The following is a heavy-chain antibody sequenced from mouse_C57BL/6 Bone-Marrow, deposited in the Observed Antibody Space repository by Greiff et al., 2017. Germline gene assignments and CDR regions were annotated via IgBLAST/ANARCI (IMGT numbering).Heavy chain of an antibody. D-gene: IGHD2-2*01. CDR1: GYNFTSYW. Sequence: QVQLQQPGAELVRPGSSVKLSCKASGYNFTSYWMHWVKQRPIQGLEWIGNIDPSDSETHYNQKFKDKATLTGDKSSSTAYMQLSSLTSEDSAVYYCTRKRLRYFDVWGTGTTVTVSS. V-gene: IGHV1-52*01. J-gene: IGHJ1*03. CDR3: TRKRLRYFDV. CDR2: IDPSDSET.